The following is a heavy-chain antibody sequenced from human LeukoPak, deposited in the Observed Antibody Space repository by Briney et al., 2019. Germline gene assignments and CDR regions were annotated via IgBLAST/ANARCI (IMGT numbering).Heavy chain of an antibody. V-gene: IGHV3-21*01. J-gene: IGHJ4*02. CDR3: ARGAMYYYDSSGGDY. CDR1: GFTFSSYD. D-gene: IGHD3-22*01. Sequence: GGSLRLSCAASGFTFSSYDMNWVRQAPGKGLEWVSSISTSSLYIYYADSLKGRFTISRDNAKNSLYLQMNSLRAEDTAVYYCARGAMYYYDSSGGDYWGQGTLVTVSS. CDR2: ISTSSLYI.